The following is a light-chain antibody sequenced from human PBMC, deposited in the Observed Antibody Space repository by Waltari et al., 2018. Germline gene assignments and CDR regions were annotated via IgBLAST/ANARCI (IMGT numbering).Light chain of an antibody. V-gene: IGLV2-14*02. CDR2: EVS. Sequence: QSALTQPASVSGSPGQSITLSCTGSSSDVGSYDLVSLYQQPPGKAPKLLISEVSHRPSGVSTRFSGSKSGNTASLTISGLQAEDESDYYCSSHTTTSTLVIFGEGTKLTVL. CDR1: SSDVGSYDL. CDR3: SSHTTTSTLVI. J-gene: IGLJ2*01.